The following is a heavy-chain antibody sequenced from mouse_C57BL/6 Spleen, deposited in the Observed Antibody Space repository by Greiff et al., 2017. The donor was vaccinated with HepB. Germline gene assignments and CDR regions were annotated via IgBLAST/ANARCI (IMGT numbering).Heavy chain of an antibody. Sequence: QVQLQQPGAELVKPGASVKLSCKASGYTFTSYWMHWVKQRPGRGLEWIGRIGPNSGGTKYNEEFKSKATLTVDKPSSTAYMQLSSLTSEDSAVYYCARDYYGSSWYAMDYWGQGTSVTVSS. CDR1: GYTFTSYW. D-gene: IGHD1-1*01. J-gene: IGHJ4*01. CDR3: ARDYYGSSWYAMDY. V-gene: IGHV1-72*01. CDR2: IGPNSGGT.